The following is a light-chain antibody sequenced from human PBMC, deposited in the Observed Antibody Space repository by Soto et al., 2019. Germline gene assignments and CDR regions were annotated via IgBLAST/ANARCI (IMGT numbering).Light chain of an antibody. CDR3: CSYGGSSTFDV. Sequence: QSALSPPSSVSGSPGQSITISCTGSSSDVRNYHLVSWYQQYPGKAPKLIIYEGSKRPSGVSNRFSGSRSGNTASLTISGLQPEDEADYYCCSYGGSSTFDVYGTGTKVTVL. CDR1: SSDVRNYHL. J-gene: IGLJ1*01. V-gene: IGLV2-23*03. CDR2: EGS.